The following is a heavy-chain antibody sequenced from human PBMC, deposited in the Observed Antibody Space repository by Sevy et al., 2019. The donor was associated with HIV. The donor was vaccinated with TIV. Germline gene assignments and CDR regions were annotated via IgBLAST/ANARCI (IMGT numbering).Heavy chain of an antibody. CDR1: GFTFSSYA. J-gene: IGHJ4*02. Sequence: GGSLRLSCAASGFTFSSYAMSWVRQAPGKGLEWVSAISGSGGSTYYADSVKGRFSISSDNSKNTLYLQMNSLRAEDTAVYYCAKDFTYYDILTGYRIPYYFDYWGQGTLVTVSS. CDR2: ISGSGGST. D-gene: IGHD3-9*01. V-gene: IGHV3-23*01. CDR3: AKDFTYYDILTGYRIPYYFDY.